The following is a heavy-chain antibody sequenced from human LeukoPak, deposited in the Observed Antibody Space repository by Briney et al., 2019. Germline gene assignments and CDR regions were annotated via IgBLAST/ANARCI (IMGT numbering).Heavy chain of an antibody. J-gene: IGHJ4*02. CDR2: ISYDGSNK. CDR1: GSTFSSYG. D-gene: IGHD3-22*01. Sequence: PGGSLRLSCAASGSTFSSYGMHWVRQAPGKGLEWVAVISYDGSNKYYADSVKGRFTISRDNSKNTLYLQMNSLRAEDTAVYYCAKQDYYDSSGYLIRRTRVFDYWGQGTLVTVSS. V-gene: IGHV3-30*18. CDR3: AKQDYYDSSGYLIRRTRVFDY.